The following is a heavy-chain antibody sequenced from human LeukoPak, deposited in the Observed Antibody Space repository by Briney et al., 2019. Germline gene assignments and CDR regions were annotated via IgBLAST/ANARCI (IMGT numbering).Heavy chain of an antibody. D-gene: IGHD6-13*01. J-gene: IGHJ4*02. V-gene: IGHV3-30-3*01. Sequence: GGSLRLSCAASGFTSSSYAMHWVRQAPGKGLEWVAVISYDGSNKYYADSVKGRFTISRDNSKNTLYLQMNSLRAEDTAVYYCARDRDSSSSHFDYWGQGTLVTVSS. CDR2: ISYDGSNK. CDR1: GFTSSSYA. CDR3: ARDRDSSSSHFDY.